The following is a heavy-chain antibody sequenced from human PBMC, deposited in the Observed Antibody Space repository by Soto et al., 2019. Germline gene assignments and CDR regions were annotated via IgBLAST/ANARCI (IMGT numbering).Heavy chain of an antibody. CDR1: GYTFTSYG. Sequence: QVQLVQSGAEVKKPGASVKVSCKASGYTFTSYGISWVREAPGQGLEWIGWSSAYNGNTNYTQILQVIVTMTTDTSTSTSYMELRSLRSDDTAVYYCARESPPADYWRQGTLVTVSS. CDR3: ARESPPADY. V-gene: IGHV1-18*01. CDR2: SSAYNGNT. J-gene: IGHJ4*02.